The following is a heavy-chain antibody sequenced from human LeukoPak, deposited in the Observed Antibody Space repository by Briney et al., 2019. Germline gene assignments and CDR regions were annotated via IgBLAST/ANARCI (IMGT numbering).Heavy chain of an antibody. CDR2: IYTSGST. CDR3: ARGPYCGDDCYFDQ. CDR1: GGSVSNYY. D-gene: IGHD2-21*01. J-gene: IGHJ4*02. V-gene: IGHV4-4*07. Sequence: SETLSLTCSVSGGSVSNYYWSWIRQPAGPAGKGLEWIGRIYTSGSTIYNPSLKSRVTMSVDTSNNHFSLKLTSVTAADTAVYYCARGPYCGDDCYFDQWGQGTLVTVSS.